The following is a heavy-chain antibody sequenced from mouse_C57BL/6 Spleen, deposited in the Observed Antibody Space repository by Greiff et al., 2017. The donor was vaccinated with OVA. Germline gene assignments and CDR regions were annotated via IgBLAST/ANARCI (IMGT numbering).Heavy chain of an antibody. D-gene: IGHD2-1*01. CDR3: ARVGNYWYFDV. V-gene: IGHV1-69*01. Sequence: QVQLQQPGAELVMPGASVKLSCKASGYTFTSYWMHWVKQRPGQGLEWIGEIDPSDSYTNYNQKLKGKSTLTVDKSSSTAYMQLSSLTSEDSAVDYWARVGNYWYFDVWGTGTTVTVSS. J-gene: IGHJ1*03. CDR2: IDPSDSYT. CDR1: GYTFTSYW.